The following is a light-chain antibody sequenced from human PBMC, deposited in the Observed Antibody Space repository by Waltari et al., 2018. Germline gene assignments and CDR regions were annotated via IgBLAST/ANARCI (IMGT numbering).Light chain of an antibody. J-gene: IGKJ1*01. CDR1: QSISTY. Sequence: DIQMTQSPSSLSASVGDRVTLNCRASQSISTYLNWYQQKPGKAPKLLIFAASSLQSGVPSRFSGSGSGTDFTLTIRSLQPEEFATYYCQQTYNSPPWTFGQGTKVEIK. CDR2: AAS. V-gene: IGKV1-39*01. CDR3: QQTYNSPPWT.